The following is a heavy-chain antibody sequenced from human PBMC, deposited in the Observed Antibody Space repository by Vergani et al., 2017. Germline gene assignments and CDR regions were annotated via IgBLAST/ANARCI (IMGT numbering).Heavy chain of an antibody. V-gene: IGHV3-33*01. CDR2: TWYDGNNK. J-gene: IGHJ5*02. D-gene: IGHD1-14*01. Sequence: QVQLVESGGGVVQPGRSLRLSCAASGFTFNQYGMHWVRQAPGKGLEWVAVTWYDGNNKQYADSVKGRFNISRDNSKSTMYLQMNSLRDEDTCVYYCERDLLLLYNRFDPWGQGTLVTVSS. CDR3: ERDLLLLYNRFDP. CDR1: GFTFNQYG.